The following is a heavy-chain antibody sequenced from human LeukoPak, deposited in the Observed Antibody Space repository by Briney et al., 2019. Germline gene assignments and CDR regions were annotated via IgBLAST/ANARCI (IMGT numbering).Heavy chain of an antibody. CDR1: AFTFSSYV. J-gene: IGHJ4*02. V-gene: IGHV3-23*01. CDR3: AKGSRGDYSSGGYPYLDY. Sequence: PGGSLRLSCAASAFTFSSYVMSWVRQAPGKGLEWVSAISGRGGSTYYADSVKGRFTISRDNPKNTLNLQMNSLTAEDTAVYYCAKGSRGDYSSGGYPYLDYWGQGTLVTVSS. D-gene: IGHD2-15*01. CDR2: ISGRGGST.